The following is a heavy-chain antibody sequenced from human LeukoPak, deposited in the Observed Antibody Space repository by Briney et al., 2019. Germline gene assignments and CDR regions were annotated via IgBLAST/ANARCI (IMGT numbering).Heavy chain of an antibody. Sequence: SETLSLTCTVSGGSISSYYWSWIRQPPGKGLGWIGYIYYSGSTNYNPSLKSRVTISVDTSKNQFSLKLSSVTAADTAVYYCARGGQLLLPYYFDYWGQGTLVTVSS. V-gene: IGHV4-59*01. J-gene: IGHJ4*02. CDR2: IYYSGST. D-gene: IGHD2-2*01. CDR1: GGSISSYY. CDR3: ARGGQLLLPYYFDY.